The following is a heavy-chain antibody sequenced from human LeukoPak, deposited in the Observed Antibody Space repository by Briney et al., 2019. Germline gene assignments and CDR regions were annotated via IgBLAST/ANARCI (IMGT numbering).Heavy chain of an antibody. CDR1: GFTFSGHW. Sequence: GGSLRLSCAASGFTFSGHWMSWVRQAPGKGLEWVANINQGGSDKYYVDSVKGRFTISRDNGNNLLYLQMNSLRGEDTAVYYCTRDRSRAEDDWGQGTLVTVSS. V-gene: IGHV3-7*01. J-gene: IGHJ4*02. CDR3: TRDRSRAEDD. CDR2: INQGGSDK. D-gene: IGHD1-14*01.